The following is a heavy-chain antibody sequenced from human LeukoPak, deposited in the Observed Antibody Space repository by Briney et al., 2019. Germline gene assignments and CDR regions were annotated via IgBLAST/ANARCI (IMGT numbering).Heavy chain of an antibody. CDR2: IRYDGSNK. V-gene: IGHV3-30*02. CDR3: AKDPMVRGVIGRYFDY. J-gene: IGHJ4*02. CDR1: GFTFSSYG. D-gene: IGHD3-10*01. Sequence: GGSLRLSCAASGFTFSSYGMHWVRQAPGKGLEWVAFIRYDGSNKYYADSVKGRFTISRDNPKNTLYLQMNSLRAEDTAVYYCAKDPMVRGVIGRYFDYWGQGTLVTVSS.